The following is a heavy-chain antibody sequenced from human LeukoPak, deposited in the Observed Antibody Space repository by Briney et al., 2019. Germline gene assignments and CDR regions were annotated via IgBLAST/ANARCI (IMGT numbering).Heavy chain of an antibody. V-gene: IGHV4-4*09. J-gene: IGHJ2*01. CDR1: GGSVGSFY. D-gene: IGHD3-16*01. Sequence: ASETLSLTCTLSGGSVGSFYWSWIRQTSGKGLEWIGSIFSNGNTNVNPSFKNRVTISRDTPKNQVSLKVTSVAAADTAVYYCASGGFPWYFEFWGRGTLITVSS. CDR2: IFSNGNT. CDR3: ASGGFPWYFEF.